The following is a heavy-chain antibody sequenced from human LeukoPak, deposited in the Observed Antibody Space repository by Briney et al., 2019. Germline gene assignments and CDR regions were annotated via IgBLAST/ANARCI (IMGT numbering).Heavy chain of an antibody. CDR2: ISSSSYI. J-gene: IGHJ3*02. Sequence: GGSLRLSCAASGFTFSSYSMNWVRQAPGKGLEWVSSISSSSYIYYADSVKGRFTTSRDNAKNSLYLQMNSLRAEDTAVYYCARDEVGAYDAFDIWGQGTMVTVSS. D-gene: IGHD1-26*01. CDR3: ARDEVGAYDAFDI. V-gene: IGHV3-21*01. CDR1: GFTFSSYS.